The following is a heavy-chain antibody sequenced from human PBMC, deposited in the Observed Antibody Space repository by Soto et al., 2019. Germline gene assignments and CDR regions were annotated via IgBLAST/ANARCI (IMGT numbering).Heavy chain of an antibody. V-gene: IGHV4-30-2*05. J-gene: IGHJ5*02. CDR3: ARVKYNYDSSGYPAFDP. CDR2: IYHSGST. CDR1: GGSISSGGYS. D-gene: IGHD3-22*01. Sequence: PSETLSLTCAVSGGSISSGGYSWSWIRQPPGKGLEWIGYIYHSGSTYYNPSLKSRVTISVDTSKNQFSLKLSSVTAADTAVYYCARVKYNYDSSGYPAFDPWGQGTLVTVSS.